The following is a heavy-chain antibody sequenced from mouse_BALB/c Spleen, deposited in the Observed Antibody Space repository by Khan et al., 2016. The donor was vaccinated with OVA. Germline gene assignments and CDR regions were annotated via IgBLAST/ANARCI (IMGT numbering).Heavy chain of an antibody. Sequence: EVELVESGGGLVKPGGSLKLSCAASGFAFSSYSMSWVRQTPEKRLEWVATITSGGSYTYYPDSVKGRFTISRDNAKNTLYLQMSSLNSEDTAMYYFTRDRNYYGSSVYFDYWGQGTTLTVSS. CDR2: ITSGGSYT. D-gene: IGHD1-1*01. J-gene: IGHJ2*01. CDR1: GFAFSSYS. V-gene: IGHV5-6-4*01. CDR3: TRDRNYYGSSVYFDY.